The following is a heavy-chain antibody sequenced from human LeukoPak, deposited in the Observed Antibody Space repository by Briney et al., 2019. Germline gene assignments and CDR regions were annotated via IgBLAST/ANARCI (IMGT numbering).Heavy chain of an antibody. J-gene: IGHJ6*02. CDR1: GGSFSGYY. Sequence: SETLSLTCAVSGGSFSGYYWSWVRQPPGKGLEWIGEINHSGSTNYNPSLKSRVTISVDTSKNQFSLKLSSVTAADTAVYYCARGLMVRGVIRREYYYYGMDVWGQGTTVTVSS. CDR2: INHSGST. V-gene: IGHV4-34*01. D-gene: IGHD3-10*01. CDR3: ARGLMVRGVIRREYYYYGMDV.